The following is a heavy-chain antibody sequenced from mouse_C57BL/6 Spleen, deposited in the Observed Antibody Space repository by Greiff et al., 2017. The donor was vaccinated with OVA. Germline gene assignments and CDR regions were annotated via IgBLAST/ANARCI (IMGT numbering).Heavy chain of an antibody. Sequence: EVQLQESGPELVKPGASVKMSCKASGYTFTDYNMHWVKQSHGKSLEWIGYINPNNGGTSYNQKFKGKATLTVNKSSSTAYMELRSLTSEDSAVYYCARSAYYSNYVLAYWGQGTLVTVSA. CDR1: GYTFTDYN. V-gene: IGHV1-22*01. J-gene: IGHJ3*01. D-gene: IGHD2-5*01. CDR2: INPNNGGT. CDR3: ARSAYYSNYVLAY.